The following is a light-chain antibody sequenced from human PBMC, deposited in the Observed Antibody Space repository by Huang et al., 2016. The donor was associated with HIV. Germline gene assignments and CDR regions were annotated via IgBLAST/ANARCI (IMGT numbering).Light chain of an antibody. CDR1: QGVRNY. J-gene: IGKJ4*01. V-gene: IGKV3-11*01. CDR2: DTS. Sequence: EIVLTQSPATLSLSPGERATLSCRASQGVRNYLAWYQQKPGQAPRLLIYDTSIRATGVPGRISGSGSGTDFTLTISGLEPEDFAVYYCQQRSNWPLTFGGGTKVEIK. CDR3: QQRSNWPLT.